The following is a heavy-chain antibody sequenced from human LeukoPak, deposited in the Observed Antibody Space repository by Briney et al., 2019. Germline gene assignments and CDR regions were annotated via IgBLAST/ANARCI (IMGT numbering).Heavy chain of an antibody. D-gene: IGHD2-2*01. Sequence: GGSLRLSCVASGFTFSTYYMSWVRQAPGKGPEWITKINQDGSDRAYVDSVKGRLTISRDNSKNSFYVQMNTLRAEDTAVYYCVTYQLLLYGFDYWGQGTLVTVSS. CDR1: GFTFSTYY. J-gene: IGHJ4*02. CDR3: VTYQLLLYGFDY. V-gene: IGHV3-7*01. CDR2: INQDGSDR.